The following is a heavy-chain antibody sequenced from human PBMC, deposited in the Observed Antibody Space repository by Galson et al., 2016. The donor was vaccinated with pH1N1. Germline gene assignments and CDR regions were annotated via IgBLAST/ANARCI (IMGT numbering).Heavy chain of an antibody. Sequence: QSGAAVKQPGESLKISCKASGYSFTTHWSGWVRQMPGKGPEWMGIISAGDSDARSSPSLKGQGSFSVDKAFTTADLQLRSLRASDTAIYYCARQNEGALDVWGQGTTVTVSS. CDR1: GYSFTTHW. CDR3: ARQNEGALDV. CDR2: ISAGDSDA. J-gene: IGHJ6*02. V-gene: IGHV5-51*01. D-gene: IGHD1-1*01.